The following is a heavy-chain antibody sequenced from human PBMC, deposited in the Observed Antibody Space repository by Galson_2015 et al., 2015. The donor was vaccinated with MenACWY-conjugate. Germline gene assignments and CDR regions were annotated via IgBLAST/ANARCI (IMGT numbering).Heavy chain of an antibody. Sequence: QSGAEVKKPGESLKISCKGSGYTFTSNWIGRVRQMPGKGLEWMGIIYPGDSDTRYTPSFQGHVTISADKSINTAYLQWGSLEASDTAMYYCARQGFGSSSLDYWGQGTLVTVSS. CDR3: ARQGFGSSSLDY. CDR1: GYTFTSNW. V-gene: IGHV5-51*01. CDR2: IYPGDSDT. J-gene: IGHJ4*02. D-gene: IGHD6-6*01.